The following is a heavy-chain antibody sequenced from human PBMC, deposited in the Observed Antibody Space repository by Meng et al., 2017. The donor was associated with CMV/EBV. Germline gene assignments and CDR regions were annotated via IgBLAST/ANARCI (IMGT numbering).Heavy chain of an antibody. CDR2: INSDGSST. CDR3: ANSRYSSSWYSY. J-gene: IGHJ4*02. D-gene: IGHD6-13*01. CDR1: GFTFSSYW. Sequence: CAASGFTFSSYWMHWVRQAPGKGLVWVSRINSDGSSTYYADSVKGRFTISRDNSKNTLYLQMNSLRAEDTAVYYCANSRYSSSWYSYWGQGTLVTVSS. V-gene: IGHV3-74*01.